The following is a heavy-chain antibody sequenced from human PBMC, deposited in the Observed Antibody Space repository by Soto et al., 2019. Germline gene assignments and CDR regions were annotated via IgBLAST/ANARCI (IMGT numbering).Heavy chain of an antibody. D-gene: IGHD3-9*01. CDR2: INHSGNN. V-gene: IGHV4-34*01. CDR1: GGSFSTYY. Sequence: PSETLSLTCVVSGGSFSTYYYNWIRQSPGKGLEWIGEINHSGNNNYSPSLKSRVTMSLDTSKNQFSLKLTSVTAADTAVYYCARGGSNDWPVAFDIWGQGTMVTVSS. J-gene: IGHJ3*02. CDR3: ARGGSNDWPVAFDI.